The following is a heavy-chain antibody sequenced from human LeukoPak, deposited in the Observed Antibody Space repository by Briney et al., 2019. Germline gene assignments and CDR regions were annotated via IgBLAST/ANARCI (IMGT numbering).Heavy chain of an antibody. J-gene: IGHJ5*01. D-gene: IGHD3-9*01. CDR2: ISGSGGST. Sequence: PGGSLRLSCAASGFTFSSYAMSWVRQAPGKGLEWVSAISGSGGSTYYADSVKGRFTISRDNSKNTLYLQMNSLRAEDTAVYYCAKDLSPRVLRYFDWFNYWGQGTLVTVSS. CDR1: GFTFSSYA. V-gene: IGHV3-23*01. CDR3: AKDLSPRVLRYFDWFNY.